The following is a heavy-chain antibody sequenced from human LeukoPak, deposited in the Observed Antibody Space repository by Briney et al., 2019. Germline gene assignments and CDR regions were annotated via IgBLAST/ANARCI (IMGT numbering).Heavy chain of an antibody. V-gene: IGHV1-18*01. J-gene: IGHJ5*02. CDR2: ISANNGNT. CDR3: ARVGVVVPAALFDP. D-gene: IGHD2-2*01. CDR1: GYSFGIFG. Sequence: ASVKVSCKASGYSFGIFGTSWVRQAAGQGLEWMGWISANNGNTNYAQNLQGRVTMTTDTSTSTAYMELRSLRSDDTAVYYRARVGVVVPAALFDPWGQGTLVTVSS.